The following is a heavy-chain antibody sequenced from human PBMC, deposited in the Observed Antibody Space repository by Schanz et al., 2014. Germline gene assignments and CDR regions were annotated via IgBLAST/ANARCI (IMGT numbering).Heavy chain of an antibody. CDR1: GFIFSTYA. V-gene: IGHV3-23*04. CDR2: MSGSGSTA. J-gene: IGHJ5*01. D-gene: IGHD3-16*01. Sequence: VQLVESGGHLVQPGGSLRLSCVASGFIFSTYAMSWVRQAPGKGPEWVSGMSGSGSTADYADSVKGRFTISRDNSRKTLYLQMNSLRADDTAVYYCAKDLYNYGIFDSWGQGTLVTVSS. CDR3: AKDLYNYGIFDS.